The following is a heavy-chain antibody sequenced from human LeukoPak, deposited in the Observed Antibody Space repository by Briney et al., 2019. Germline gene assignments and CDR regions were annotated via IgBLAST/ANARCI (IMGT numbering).Heavy chain of an antibody. V-gene: IGHV3-23*01. CDR3: AKSCPNGCGFGELSHDY. D-gene: IGHD3-10*01. CDR2: ISGSGGST. Sequence: GGSLRLSCAASGFTFSSYAMSWVRQAPGKGLEWVSAISGSGGSTYYADSVKGRFTISRDNSKNTLYLQMNSLRAEDTAVYYCAKSCPNGCGFGELSHDYWGQGTLVTVSS. CDR1: GFTFSSYA. J-gene: IGHJ4*02.